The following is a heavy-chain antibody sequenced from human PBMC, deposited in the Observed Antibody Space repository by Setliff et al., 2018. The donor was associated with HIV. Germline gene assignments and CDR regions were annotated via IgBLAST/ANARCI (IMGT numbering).Heavy chain of an antibody. D-gene: IGHD6-19*01. CDR1: GFTFSSYG. J-gene: IGHJ4*02. CDR2: IWYDGSNK. Sequence: GGSLRLSCAASGFTFSSYGMHWVRQAPGKGLEWVAVIWYDGSNKYYADSVKGRFTISRDNSKNTVYLHMDSLKFEDAAVYYCAKNFYSSPWSPLDYWGQGTLVTVSS. CDR3: AKNFYSSPWSPLDY. V-gene: IGHV3-30*02.